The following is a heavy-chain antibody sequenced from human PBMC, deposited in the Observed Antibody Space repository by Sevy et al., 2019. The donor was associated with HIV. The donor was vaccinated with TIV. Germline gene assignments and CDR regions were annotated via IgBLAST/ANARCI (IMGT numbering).Heavy chain of an antibody. Sequence: GGSLRLSCTASGFTFSNFGMHWVRQVPGKGLEWVTFIRYDGSDKYYAASVKGRFTISRDDSKNTLYLQMGSLRAEDTAIYYCAKDLAGPARRYFDYWGQGTLVTVSS. CDR1: GFTFSNFG. CDR3: AKDLAGPARRYFDY. D-gene: IGHD2-15*01. V-gene: IGHV3-30*02. J-gene: IGHJ4*02. CDR2: IRYDGSDK.